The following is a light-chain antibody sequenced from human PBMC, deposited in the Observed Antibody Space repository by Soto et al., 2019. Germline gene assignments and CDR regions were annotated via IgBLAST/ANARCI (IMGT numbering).Light chain of an antibody. CDR2: DGS. CDR3: CSYVGNSAWV. Sequence: QSVLTQPASVSGSPGQSITISCTGTSSDVGSYNLVSWYQQHPGKAPKLLIYDGSTRPSGVSNRFSESKSGNTASLTISGLQAEDEADYYCCSYVGNSAWVFGSGTKVTVL. V-gene: IGLV2-23*01. J-gene: IGLJ1*01. CDR1: SSDVGSYNL.